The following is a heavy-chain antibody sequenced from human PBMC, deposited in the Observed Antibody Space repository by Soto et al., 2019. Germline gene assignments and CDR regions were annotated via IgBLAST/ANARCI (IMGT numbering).Heavy chain of an antibody. Sequence: EVQLLESGGGLVQPGGSLRLSCAASGFTFSSYAMSWVRQAPGMGLEWVSAISGSGGSTYYADSVKGRFTISRDNSKNTLYLQMNSLRAEDTAVYYCAKAWCSGGSCYSYFDYWGQGTLVTVSS. CDR3: AKAWCSGGSCYSYFDY. CDR2: ISGSGGST. V-gene: IGHV3-23*01. J-gene: IGHJ4*02. CDR1: GFTFSSYA. D-gene: IGHD2-15*01.